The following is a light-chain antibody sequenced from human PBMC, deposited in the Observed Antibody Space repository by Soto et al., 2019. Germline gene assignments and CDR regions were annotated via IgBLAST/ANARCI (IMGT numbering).Light chain of an antibody. CDR3: QQYNSYSPT. CDR2: KAS. Sequence: DIQMTQSPSTLSASVGDRVTITCRASQSISSWLAWYQQKPGKAPKLLIYKASSLESGVPSRFRGSGSGTEFTLTISSLQHDDFATYYCQQYNSYSPTFGQGTKVDIK. V-gene: IGKV1-5*03. CDR1: QSISSW. J-gene: IGKJ1*01.